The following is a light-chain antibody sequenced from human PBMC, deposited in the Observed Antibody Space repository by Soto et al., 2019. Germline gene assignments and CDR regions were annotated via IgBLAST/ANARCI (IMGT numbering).Light chain of an antibody. CDR3: RSYTPSNTYV. J-gene: IGLJ1*01. CDR1: SSDVGGYNY. Sequence: LTQPASVSGYPGQSITISCTGRSSDVGGYNYVSWYQQHPGKAHKFMIYEVSSRPSGVSNRFSGSKSGNTASLTVSGLQAEDEADYYCRSYTPSNTYVFGTGTKVTV. CDR2: EVS. V-gene: IGLV2-14*01.